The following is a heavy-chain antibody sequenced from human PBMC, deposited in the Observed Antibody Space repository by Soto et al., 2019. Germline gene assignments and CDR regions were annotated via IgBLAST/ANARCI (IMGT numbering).Heavy chain of an antibody. CDR3: ARSVGGNVPFYY. D-gene: IGHD2-15*01. CDR1: GGTFSSYA. Sequence: QVQLVQSGAEVKKPGSSVKVSCKASGGTFSSYAISWVRQAPGQGLEWMGGIIPIFGTANYEQKLQGRDTITTDESTTPAHMKLSILRSEDAVVYYCARSVGGNVPFYYWGQGTLVTVS. CDR2: IIPIFGTA. V-gene: IGHV1-69*05. J-gene: IGHJ4*02.